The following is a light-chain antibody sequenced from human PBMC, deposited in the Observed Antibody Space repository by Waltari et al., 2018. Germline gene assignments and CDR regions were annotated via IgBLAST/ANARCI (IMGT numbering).Light chain of an antibody. CDR1: QEVSSS. CDR3: QNYVRLPAT. Sequence: PGENATLAGRASQEVSSSLVWYQQKPGQAPRLLIYDASTRATGIPDRFSGSGSGTDFSLTISRLEPEDFAVYYCQNYVRLPATFGQGTKVEVK. CDR2: DAS. J-gene: IGKJ1*01. V-gene: IGKV3-20*01.